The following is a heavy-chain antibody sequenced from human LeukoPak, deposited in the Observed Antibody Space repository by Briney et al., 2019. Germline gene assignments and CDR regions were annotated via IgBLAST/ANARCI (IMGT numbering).Heavy chain of an antibody. V-gene: IGHV3-33*01. CDR1: GFTFSSYG. CDR3: AREWGDIVVVPAAMGYWFDP. CDR2: IWYDGSNK. Sequence: PGGSLRLSCAASGFTFSSYGMHWVRQAPGKGLEWVAVIWYDGSNKYYADSVKGRFTISRDNSKNTLYLQMNSLRAEDTAVYYCAREWGDIVVVPAAMGYWFDPWGQGTLVTVSS. D-gene: IGHD2-2*01. J-gene: IGHJ5*02.